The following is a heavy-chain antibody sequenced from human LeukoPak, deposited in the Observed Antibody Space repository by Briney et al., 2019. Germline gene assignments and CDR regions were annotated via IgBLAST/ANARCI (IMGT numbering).Heavy chain of an antibody. CDR2: IKQEGSEK. CDR3: AIRRDGYNSFDY. D-gene: IGHD5-24*01. CDR1: GFTFSSYW. Sequence: PGGSLRLSCAASGFTFSSYWMSWVRQAPGKGLEWVANIKQEGSEKYYLDSVKGRFTISRDNAKNSLYLQMNNLRAEDTAVYYCAIRRDGYNSFDYWGQGTLVTVSS. V-gene: IGHV3-7*03. J-gene: IGHJ4*02.